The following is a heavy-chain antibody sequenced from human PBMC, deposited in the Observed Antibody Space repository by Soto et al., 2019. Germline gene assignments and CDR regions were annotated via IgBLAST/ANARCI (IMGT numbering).Heavy chain of an antibody. Sequence: GTSVKLSCEACGDRFTSYGISWVRQAPRQGLEWMGWISAYNGNTNYAQKLQGRVTMTTDTSTSTAYMELRSLRSDDTAVYYSGSTNYNPSLKSRVTISVDTSKNQFSLKLSSVTAADTAVYYCARGGYYDFWSGYYNPTGYYYYYMDVWGKGTTVTVSS. CDR1: GDRFTSYG. J-gene: IGHJ6*03. D-gene: IGHD3-10*01. V-gene: IGHV1-18*01. CDR3: GSTNYNPSLKSRVTISVDTSKNQFSLKLSSVTAADTAVYYCARGGYYDFWSGYYNPTGYYYYYMDV. CDR2: ISAYNGNT.